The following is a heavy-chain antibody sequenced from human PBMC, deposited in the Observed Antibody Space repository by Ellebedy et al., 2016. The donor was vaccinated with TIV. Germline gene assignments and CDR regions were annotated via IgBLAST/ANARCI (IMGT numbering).Heavy chain of an antibody. J-gene: IGHJ4*02. D-gene: IGHD4-17*01. CDR3: AKVGLYGDYDDF. CDR1: GFNFGRKL. CDR2: LTVTCYT. V-gene: IGHV3-23*01. Sequence: GESLKISCAASGFNFGRKLMAWVRQAPGKGLEWISALTVTCYTLYADSVKGRFTISRDNSKNTLYLQLSSLRAEDTAVYFCAKVGLYGDYDDFWGQGTLVTVSS.